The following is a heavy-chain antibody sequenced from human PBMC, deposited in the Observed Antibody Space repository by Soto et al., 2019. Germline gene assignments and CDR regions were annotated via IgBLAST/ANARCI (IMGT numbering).Heavy chain of an antibody. J-gene: IGHJ6*02. CDR3: ARTAGDCSSTSCPDYYYYGMDV. CDR1: GYSITAGGYY. D-gene: IGHD2-2*01. Sequence: SETLSLTCFVSGYSITAGGYYWSWIRQPPGKGLEWIGYIYYSGSTNYNPSLKSRVTISVDTSKNQFSLKLSSVTAADTAVYYCARTAGDCSSTSCPDYYYYGMDVWGQGTTVTVSS. CDR2: IYYSGST. V-gene: IGHV4-61*08.